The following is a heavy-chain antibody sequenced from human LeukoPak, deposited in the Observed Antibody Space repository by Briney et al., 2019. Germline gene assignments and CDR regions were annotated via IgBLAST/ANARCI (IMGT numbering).Heavy chain of an antibody. CDR2: INPNSGGT. J-gene: IGHJ6*02. Sequence: GASVKVSCKASGYTFTGYYMHWVRQAPGQGLEWMGWINPNSGGTNYAQKFQGRVTMTRDTSISTAYMELSRLRSDDTAVYYFARDQGIAVAGTYYYGMDVWGQGTTVTVSS. CDR1: GYTFTGYY. CDR3: ARDQGIAVAGTYYYGMDV. V-gene: IGHV1-2*02. D-gene: IGHD6-19*01.